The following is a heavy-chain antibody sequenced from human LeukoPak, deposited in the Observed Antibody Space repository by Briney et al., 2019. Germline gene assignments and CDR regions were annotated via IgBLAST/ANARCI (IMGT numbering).Heavy chain of an antibody. CDR1: GFTFSSYW. CDR2: INSDGRFT. V-gene: IGHV3-74*01. D-gene: IGHD5-18*01. Sequence: GGSLRLSCTASGFTFSSYWMHWVRQVPGKGLVWVSRINSDGRFTFYADSVKGRFTISRDNAKNTLYLQMNSLRAEDTAVYYCATEGFGYRYNAWGQGTLVTVSS. J-gene: IGHJ5*02. CDR3: ATEGFGYRYNA.